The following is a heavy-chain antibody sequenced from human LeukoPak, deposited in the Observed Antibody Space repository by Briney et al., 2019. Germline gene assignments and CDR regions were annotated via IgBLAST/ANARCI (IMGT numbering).Heavy chain of an antibody. CDR2: IYYSGST. D-gene: IGHD7-27*01. Sequence: PSETLSLTCTVSGSSIFSYYWSWMRQPPGKGLEWIGYIYYSGSTYYNPSLKGRVTISIDTSKNQFSLNLSSVTAADTAVYYCARDQDTGVEDFDFWGQGTMVTVSS. CDR3: ARDQDTGVEDFDF. CDR1: GSSIFSYY. J-gene: IGHJ3*01. V-gene: IGHV4-59*01.